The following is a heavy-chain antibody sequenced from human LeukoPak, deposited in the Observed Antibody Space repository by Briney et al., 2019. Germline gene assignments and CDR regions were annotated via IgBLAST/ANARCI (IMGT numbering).Heavy chain of an antibody. Sequence: GGSLRLSCAASGFTVSSNYMSWVRQAPGKGLEWVSVIYSGGSTYYADSVKGRFTISRDNSKNTLYLQVNSLRAEDTAVYYCAREARYGSGSYSFDYWGQGTLVTVSS. V-gene: IGHV3-53*01. CDR3: AREARYGSGSYSFDY. D-gene: IGHD3-10*01. J-gene: IGHJ4*02. CDR1: GFTVSSNY. CDR2: IYSGGST.